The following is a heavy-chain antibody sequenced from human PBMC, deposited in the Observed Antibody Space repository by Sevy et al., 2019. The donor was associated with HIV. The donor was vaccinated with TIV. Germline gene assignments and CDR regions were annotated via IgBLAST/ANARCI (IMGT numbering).Heavy chain of an antibody. CDR3: TRDVPRYGLDAFDI. V-gene: IGHV3-49*03. J-gene: IGHJ3*02. CDR1: GFTFGDYA. CDR2: IRSKAYGGTT. D-gene: IGHD5-18*01. Sequence: GGSLRLSCTASGFTFGDYAMSWFRQAPGKGLEWVGFIRSKAYGGTTEYAASVKGRFTISRDDSKSIAYLKMNSLKTEDTDVYDCTRDVPRYGLDAFDIWGQGTMVTVSS.